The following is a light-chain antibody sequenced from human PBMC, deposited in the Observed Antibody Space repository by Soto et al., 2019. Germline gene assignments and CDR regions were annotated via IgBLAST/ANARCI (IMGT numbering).Light chain of an antibody. CDR2: RSN. V-gene: IGLV1-47*01. CDR3: AAWDDSLSVHYV. Sequence: QSVLTQPPSASGTPGQRVTISCSGSSSNIGSNYVYRYQQFPGTAPKLLIYRSNQRASGVPDRFSGSKSGTSASLAISGLRSEDEADYYCAAWDDSLSVHYVFGTGTKVTVL. CDR1: SSNIGSNY. J-gene: IGLJ1*01.